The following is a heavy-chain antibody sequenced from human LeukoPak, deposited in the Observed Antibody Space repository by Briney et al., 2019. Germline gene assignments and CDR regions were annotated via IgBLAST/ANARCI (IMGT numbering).Heavy chain of an antibody. Sequence: ASVKVSCKASGYIFTSFYMHWVRQAPGQGLEWMGIINPSGGNTGYAQKFQGRVTMTRDTSTSTVYMELSSLRSEDTAVYYCAREYCSGGSCYPWSYWGQGTLVTVSS. CDR1: GYIFTSFY. J-gene: IGHJ4*02. CDR2: INPSGGNT. CDR3: AREYCSGGSCYPWSY. V-gene: IGHV1-46*01. D-gene: IGHD2-15*01.